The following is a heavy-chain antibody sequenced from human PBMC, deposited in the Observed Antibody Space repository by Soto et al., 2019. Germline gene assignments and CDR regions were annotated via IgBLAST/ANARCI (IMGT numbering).Heavy chain of an antibody. CDR2: ISSSSTYT. CDR3: ARALPLAGND. Sequence: RGSLPISCAASVFTIRIYAMNWVRQTQEKGLDWVSSISSSSTYTHYADSVKGRFTISRDNANKSLFLQMNSLRAEDTAIYYCARALPLAGNDWGQGAIVTVSS. CDR1: VFTIRIYA. D-gene: IGHD6-19*01. V-gene: IGHV3-21*01. J-gene: IGHJ4*02.